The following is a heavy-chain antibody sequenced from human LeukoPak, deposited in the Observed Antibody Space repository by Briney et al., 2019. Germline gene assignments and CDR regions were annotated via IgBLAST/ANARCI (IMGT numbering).Heavy chain of an antibody. V-gene: IGHV1-46*01. J-gene: IGHJ5*02. Sequence: ASVKVSCKASGYTFTSYYMHWVRQAPGQGLEWMGIINPSGGSTSYAQKFQGRVTMTRDTSTTTAYMELSSLRSEDTAVYYCARARSPSSGYLLRDHNWFDPWGQGTLVTVSS. CDR3: ARARSPSSGYLLRDHNWFDP. CDR2: INPSGGST. CDR1: GYTFTSYY. D-gene: IGHD3-22*01.